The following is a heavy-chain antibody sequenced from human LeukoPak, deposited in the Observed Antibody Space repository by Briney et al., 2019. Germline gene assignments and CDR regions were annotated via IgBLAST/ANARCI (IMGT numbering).Heavy chain of an antibody. CDR3: ARKMGSSSGWHQVFDY. CDR1: GFTFSSYG. V-gene: IGHV3-30*02. CDR2: IRYDGSNK. J-gene: IGHJ4*02. D-gene: IGHD6-19*01. Sequence: GGSLRLSCAASGFTFSSYGMHWVRQAPGKGLEWVAFIRYDGSNKYYADSVKVRFTISRGNSKNTLSLQMNSLRAEDTAVYYCARKMGSSSGWHQVFDYWGQGTLVTVSS.